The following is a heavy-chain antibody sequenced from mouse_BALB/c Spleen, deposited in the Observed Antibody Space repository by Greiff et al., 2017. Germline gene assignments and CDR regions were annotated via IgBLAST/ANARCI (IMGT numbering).Heavy chain of an antibody. CDR2: ISSGGRT. D-gene: IGHD2-14*01. CDR3: ARACYGYGPYAMDY. J-gene: IGHJ4*01. V-gene: IGHV5-6-5*01. CDR1: GFTFSSYA. Sequence: DVKLVESGGGLVKPGGSLKLSCAASGFTFSSYAMSWVRQTPEKRLEWVASISSGGRTYYPDSVMGRFTISRDNARNILYLQMSSLRSEDTAMYYCARACYGYGPYAMDYWGQGTSVTVSS.